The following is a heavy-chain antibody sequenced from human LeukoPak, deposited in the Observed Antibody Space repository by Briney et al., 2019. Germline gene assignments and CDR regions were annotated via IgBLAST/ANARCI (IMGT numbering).Heavy chain of an antibody. CDR1: GGSISSYC. CDR2: IYYSGST. CDR3: ARGLKDIVVVPATYYFDY. J-gene: IGHJ4*02. V-gene: IGHV4-59*01. D-gene: IGHD2-2*01. Sequence: PSETLSLTCTVSGGSISSYCWSWIRQPPGKGLEWIGYIYYSGSTNYNPSLKSRVTISVDTSKNQFSLKLSSVTAADTAVYYCARGLKDIVVVPATYYFDYWGQGTLVTVSS.